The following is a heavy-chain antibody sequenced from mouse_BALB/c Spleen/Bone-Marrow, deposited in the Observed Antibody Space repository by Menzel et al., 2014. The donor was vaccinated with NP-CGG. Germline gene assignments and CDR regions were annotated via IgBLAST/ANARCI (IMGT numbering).Heavy chain of an antibody. Sequence: QVQLQQSGAELVKPGASVKLSCKTSGYTFTSYWIQWVKQRPGQGLGWIGEIFPGTGTTYYNEKFKGKATLTIDTSSSTAYMQLSSLTSEDSAVYFCAGRDSSGYVPDYWGQGTTLTVSS. CDR1: GYTFTSYW. J-gene: IGHJ2*01. V-gene: IGHV1S132*01. CDR3: AGRDSSGYVPDY. CDR2: IFPGTGTT. D-gene: IGHD3-2*01.